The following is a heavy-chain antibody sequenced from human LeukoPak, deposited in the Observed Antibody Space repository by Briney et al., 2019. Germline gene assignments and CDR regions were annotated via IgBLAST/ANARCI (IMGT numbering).Heavy chain of an antibody. Sequence: GGSLRLSCEASGFTIGSHAMYWVRQAPGKGLEWVAGIFGSGGSPHYADSVKGRFTISRDNSRNTVYLQINSLRADDTAVYYCGKTTVGYSSGQKPAWPVDYWGQGTLVTVSS. V-gene: IGHV3-23*01. CDR1: GFTIGSHA. CDR2: IFGSGGSP. CDR3: GKTTVGYSSGQKPAWPVDY. J-gene: IGHJ4*02. D-gene: IGHD5-18*01.